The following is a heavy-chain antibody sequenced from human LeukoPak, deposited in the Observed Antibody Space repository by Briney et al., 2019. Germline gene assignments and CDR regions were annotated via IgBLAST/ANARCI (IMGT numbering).Heavy chain of an antibody. J-gene: IGHJ3*02. CDR3: ARPPGRTGAFDI. CDR2: ISYDGSNK. CDR1: GFTFSSYA. Sequence: GRSLRLSCAASGFTFSSYAMHWVRQAPGKGLEWVAVISYDGSNKYYADSVKGRFTISRDNSKNTLYLQMNSLRAEDTAVYYCARPPGRTGAFDIWGQGTMVTVSS. V-gene: IGHV3-30*14. D-gene: IGHD3-10*01.